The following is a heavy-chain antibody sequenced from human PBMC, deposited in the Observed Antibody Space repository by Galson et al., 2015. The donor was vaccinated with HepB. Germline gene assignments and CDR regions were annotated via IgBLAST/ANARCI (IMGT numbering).Heavy chain of an antibody. CDR3: VAGGYYYDSSGGFDY. D-gene: IGHD3-22*01. Sequence: QSGAEVKKPGESLKISCKGPGYSFTSYWIGWVRQMPGKGLEWMGIIYPGDSDTRYSPSFQGQVTISADKSISTAYLQWSSLKASDTAMYYCVAGGYYYDSSGGFDYWGQGTLVTVSS. J-gene: IGHJ4*02. V-gene: IGHV5-51*01. CDR2: IYPGDSDT. CDR1: GYSFTSYW.